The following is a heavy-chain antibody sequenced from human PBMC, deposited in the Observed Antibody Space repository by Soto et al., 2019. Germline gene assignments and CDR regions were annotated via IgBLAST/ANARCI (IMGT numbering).Heavy chain of an antibody. V-gene: IGHV1-69*01. D-gene: IGHD4-17*01. Sequence: VQLMQSGAEVKKPGSSVKVSCKASGGTFSSHSINWVRQAPGQGREWMGGVISLFGTANYAHNFKGRVTIPADQSTSTAYMELNSLRSDDTAVYYCAREVGYGDFSAALLDWGQGTLVTVSS. CDR1: GGTFSSHS. J-gene: IGHJ4*02. CDR2: VISLFGTA. CDR3: AREVGYGDFSAALLD.